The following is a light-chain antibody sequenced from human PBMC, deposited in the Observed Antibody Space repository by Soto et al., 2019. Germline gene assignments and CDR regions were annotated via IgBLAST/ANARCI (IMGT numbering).Light chain of an antibody. J-gene: IGLJ3*02. Sequence: QPVLTQSPSASASLGASVKLTCTLSSGHSNYAIAWHQQQPEKGPRYLMKVNNDGSHIKGDGIPDRFSGSSSGAERYLTISSLQSEDEADYYCQTWGTGYWVFGGGTKVT. CDR3: QTWGTGYWV. CDR2: VNNDGSH. CDR1: SGHSNYA. V-gene: IGLV4-69*01.